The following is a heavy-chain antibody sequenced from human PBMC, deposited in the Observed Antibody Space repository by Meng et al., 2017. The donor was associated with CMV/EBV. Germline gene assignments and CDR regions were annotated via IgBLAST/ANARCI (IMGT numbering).Heavy chain of an antibody. CDR1: GFTFSSYA. J-gene: IGHJ5*02. CDR2: ISYDGSNK. Sequence: GGSLRLSCAASGFTFSSYAMHWVRQAPGKGLEWVAVISYDGSNKYYADSVKGRFTISRDNSKNTLDLQMNSLRAEDTAVYYCAREVVREESWFDPWGQGTLVTVSS. V-gene: IGHV3-30-3*01. CDR3: AREVVREESWFDP. D-gene: IGHD6-6*01.